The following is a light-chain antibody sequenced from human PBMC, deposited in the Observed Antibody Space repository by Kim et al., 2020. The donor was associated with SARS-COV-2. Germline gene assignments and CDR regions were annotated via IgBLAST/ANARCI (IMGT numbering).Light chain of an antibody. J-gene: IGKJ4*01. Sequence: ASVGDRVTITCRASQSISSYLNWYQQIPGKAPKLLIYAASSLQSGVPSRFSGSGSGTDFTLTISSLQPEDFATYYCQQSYSTPLTFGGGTKVDIK. CDR2: AAS. CDR3: QQSYSTPLT. CDR1: QSISSY. V-gene: IGKV1-39*01.